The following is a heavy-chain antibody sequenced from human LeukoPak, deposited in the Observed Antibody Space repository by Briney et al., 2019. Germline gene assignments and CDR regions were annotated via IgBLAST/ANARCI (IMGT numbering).Heavy chain of an antibody. V-gene: IGHV3-23*01. CDR1: GFTFSSSA. CDR3: AKGTGSSWIFDY. CDR2: ISGSGGST. Sequence: GGSLRLSCAASGFTFSSSAMSWVRQAPGKGLEWVSAISGSGGSTYYADSVKGRFTISRDNSKNTLYLQMNSLRAEDTAVYYCAKGTGSSWIFDYWGQGTLVTVSS. J-gene: IGHJ4*02. D-gene: IGHD6-13*01.